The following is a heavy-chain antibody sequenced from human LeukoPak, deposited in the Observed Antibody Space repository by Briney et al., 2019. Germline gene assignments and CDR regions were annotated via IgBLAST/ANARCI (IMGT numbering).Heavy chain of an antibody. V-gene: IGHV3-74*01. CDR2: ISSDGSNT. D-gene: IGHD1-26*01. CDR3: ASVGATRAFDI. Sequence: PGGSLRLSCAASGFTFSSYWMHWVRQAPGKGLVWVSHISSDGSNTPCADSVKGRFTISRDNAKNTLYLQMNSLRAEDTAVYYCASVGATRAFDIWGQGTMVTVSS. J-gene: IGHJ3*02. CDR1: GFTFSSYW.